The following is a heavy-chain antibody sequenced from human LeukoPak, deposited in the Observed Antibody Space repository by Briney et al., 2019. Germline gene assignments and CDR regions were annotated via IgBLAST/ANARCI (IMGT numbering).Heavy chain of an antibody. V-gene: IGHV3-11*01. CDR3: ARLGAITGAGTYDY. D-gene: IGHD6-13*01. J-gene: IGHJ4*02. Sequence: GGSLRLSCAASGFTFSDYFMTWIRQAPGNGLEWIAHMRGSGDTVSYADSVRGRFTISRDNVKNSLYLQMNGLRVEDTAVYYCARLGAITGAGTYDYWGQGALVTVSS. CDR2: MRGSGDTV. CDR1: GFTFSDYF.